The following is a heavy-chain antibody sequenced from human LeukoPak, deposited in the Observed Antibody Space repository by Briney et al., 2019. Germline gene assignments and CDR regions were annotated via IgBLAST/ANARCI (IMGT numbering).Heavy chain of an antibody. D-gene: IGHD6-13*01. CDR1: GFTLSDYY. CDR2: ISSSSSTI. V-gene: IGHV3-11*04. J-gene: IGHJ2*01. CDR3: ARVGASSWYLWYFDL. Sequence: GGSLRLSCAASGFTLSDYYMTWVRQAPGQGLEWVSYISSSSSTIYYADSVKGRFTISRDNAKNSLYLQMNSLRAEDTAVYYCARVGASSWYLWYFDLWGRGTLVTVSS.